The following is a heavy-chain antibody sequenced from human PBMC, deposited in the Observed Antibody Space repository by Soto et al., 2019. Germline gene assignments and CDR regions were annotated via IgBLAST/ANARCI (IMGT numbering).Heavy chain of an antibody. J-gene: IGHJ4*02. CDR3: ARLSRIAARSRDY. Sequence: SDTLSLTCAVYGGSFSGYYWSWIRQPPGKGLEWIGEINHSGSTNYNPSLKSRVTISVDTSKNQFSLKLSSVTAADTAVYYCARLSRIAARSRDYWGQGTLGTGS. D-gene: IGHD6-6*01. V-gene: IGHV4-34*01. CDR2: INHSGST. CDR1: GGSFSGYY.